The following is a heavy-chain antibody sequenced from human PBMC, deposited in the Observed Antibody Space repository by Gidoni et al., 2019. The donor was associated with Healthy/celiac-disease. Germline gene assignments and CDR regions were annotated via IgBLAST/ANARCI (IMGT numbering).Heavy chain of an antibody. V-gene: IGHV3-7*01. CDR2: IKQDGSEK. D-gene: IGHD3-22*01. CDR3: ARDFRWLRPKEDAFDI. Sequence: EVQLVESGGGLVQPGGSLRLSCAASGFTLSSHWMSWVRQAPGKGLEWVANIKQDGSEKYYVDSVKGRFTISRDNANNSLYLQMNSLRAEDTAVYYCARDFRWLRPKEDAFDIWGQGTMVTVSS. J-gene: IGHJ3*02. CDR1: GFTLSSHW.